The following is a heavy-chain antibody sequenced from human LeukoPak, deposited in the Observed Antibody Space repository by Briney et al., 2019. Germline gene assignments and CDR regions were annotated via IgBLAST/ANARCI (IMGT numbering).Heavy chain of an antibody. CDR2: ITGSGSTT. V-gene: IGHV3-23*01. Sequence: GGSLRLSCAASGFTFSIYAMSWVRQAPGKGLEWVSGITGSGSTTYHADSVKGRFTISRDNSKDTLHLQMNSLRAEDTALYYCVKFWSGYYSDYWGQGTMVIASS. D-gene: IGHD3-3*01. CDR1: GFTFSIYA. CDR3: VKFWSGYYSDY. J-gene: IGHJ4*02.